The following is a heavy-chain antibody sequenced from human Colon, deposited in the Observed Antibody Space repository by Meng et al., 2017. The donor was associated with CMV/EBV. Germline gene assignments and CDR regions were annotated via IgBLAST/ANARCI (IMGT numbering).Heavy chain of an antibody. CDR2: IGTAGDT. V-gene: IGHV3-13*03. Sequence: GESLKISCAACGFTFSSYDMHWVRQATGKGLEWVSAIGTAGDTYYPGSVKGQFTISRDNSKNTLYLQMNGLGAGDTGVYYCAKDTAYYYGSGSRAYGLDVWGQGTTVTVSS. D-gene: IGHD3-10*01. CDR3: AKDTAYYYGSGSRAYGLDV. CDR1: GFTFSSYD. J-gene: IGHJ6*02.